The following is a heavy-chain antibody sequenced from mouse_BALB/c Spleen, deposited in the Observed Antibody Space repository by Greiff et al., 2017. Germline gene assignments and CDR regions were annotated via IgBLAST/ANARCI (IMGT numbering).Heavy chain of an antibody. Sequence: EVNVVESGGGLVKPGGSLKLSCAASGFTFSSYAMSWVRQSPEKRLEWVAEISSGGSYTYYPDTVTGRFTISRDNAKNTLYLEMSSLRSEDTAMYYCARDDGFFAYWGQGTLVTVSA. CDR1: GFTFSSYA. V-gene: IGHV5-9-4*01. CDR3: ARDDGFFAY. D-gene: IGHD2-3*01. CDR2: ISSGGSYT. J-gene: IGHJ3*01.